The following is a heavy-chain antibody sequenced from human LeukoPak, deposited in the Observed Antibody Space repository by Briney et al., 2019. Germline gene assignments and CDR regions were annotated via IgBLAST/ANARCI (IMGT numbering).Heavy chain of an antibody. CDR2: FDPEDGET. D-gene: IGHD4-23*01. J-gene: IGHJ4*02. V-gene: IGHV1-24*01. CDR3: ATVAHGGNSGGFDY. Sequence: GASVKVSCKVSGYTLTELSMHWVRQAPGKGREWMGGFDPEDGETIYAQKFQGRVTMTEDTSTDTAYMELSSLRSEDTAVYYCATVAHGGNSGGFDYWGQGTLVTVSS. CDR1: GYTLTELS.